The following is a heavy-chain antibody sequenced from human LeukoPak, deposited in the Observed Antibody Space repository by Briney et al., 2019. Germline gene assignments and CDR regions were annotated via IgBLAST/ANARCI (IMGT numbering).Heavy chain of an antibody. Sequence: GGSLRLSCAASGFTFSTYWMHWVRQAPGEGLVWVSRSNIDGRTTSYADSVKGRFTISRDNAKNMLYLQMNSLRAEDTAVYYCARIEGRGAAFDSWGQGTLVTVSS. CDR1: GFTFSTYW. D-gene: IGHD2-15*01. J-gene: IGHJ4*02. V-gene: IGHV3-74*01. CDR2: SNIDGRTT. CDR3: ARIEGRGAAFDS.